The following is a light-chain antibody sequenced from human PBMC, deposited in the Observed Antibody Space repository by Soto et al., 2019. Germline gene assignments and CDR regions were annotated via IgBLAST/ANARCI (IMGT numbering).Light chain of an antibody. Sequence: TPSPGTLSLSTGDTATLSCRASQSLGSDLAWYQQKPGQAPRLLIYGASSRATGTPDRFSGSGSGTDFTLTISRLEPEDFAVYYCQRYVNSPSRGFTFGPGTNVDIK. V-gene: IGKV3-20*01. CDR1: QSLGSD. CDR3: QRYVNSPSRGFT. CDR2: GAS. J-gene: IGKJ3*01.